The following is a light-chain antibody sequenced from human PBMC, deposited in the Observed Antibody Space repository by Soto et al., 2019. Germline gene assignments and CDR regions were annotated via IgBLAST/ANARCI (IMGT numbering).Light chain of an antibody. Sequence: IQMTQSPTSLSASVGDRVTITCRASQSISTYLNWYQRKPGKAPNLLIYDASSLQGGVPSRFSGSGSGTDFSLTISSLQAEDFATYYCQQSYSIPWTFGQGTKVDIK. V-gene: IGKV1-39*01. CDR3: QQSYSIPWT. J-gene: IGKJ1*01. CDR2: DAS. CDR1: QSISTY.